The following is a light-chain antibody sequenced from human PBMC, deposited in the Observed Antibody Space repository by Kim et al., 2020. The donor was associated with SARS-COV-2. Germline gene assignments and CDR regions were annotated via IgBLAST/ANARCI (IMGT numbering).Light chain of an antibody. CDR2: DDK. CDR3: ATWDSRLSAGV. CDR1: TSNIGGSY. V-gene: IGLV1-51*01. Sequence: GQSVPISCSGSTSNIGGSYVSWYQHVAGTAPRLLINDDKKRASGIPDRFSGSKSGTSATLGITGLQTGDEADYYCATWDSRLSAGVFGGGTKVTVL. J-gene: IGLJ3*02.